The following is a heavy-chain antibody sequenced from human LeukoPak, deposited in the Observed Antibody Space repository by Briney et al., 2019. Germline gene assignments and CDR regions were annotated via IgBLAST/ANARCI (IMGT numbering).Heavy chain of an antibody. D-gene: IGHD6-19*01. CDR1: GFTFSSYE. CDR2: ISSSGSTI. V-gene: IGHV3-48*03. J-gene: IGHJ4*02. Sequence: PGGSLRLSCAASGFTFSSYEMNWVRQAPGKGLEWVSYISSSGSTIYYADSVKGRFTISRDNAKNSLYLQMNSLRAEDTAVYYCAKGKTVAGVLEYWGQGALVTVSS. CDR3: AKGKTVAGVLEY.